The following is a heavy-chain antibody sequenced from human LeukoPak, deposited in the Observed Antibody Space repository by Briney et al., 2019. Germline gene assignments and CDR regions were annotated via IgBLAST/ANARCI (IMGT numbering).Heavy chain of an antibody. Sequence: GGSLRLSCAASGFTFSSYGMHWVRQAPGKGLEWVAFIRYDGSNKYYADSVKGRFTISRDNSKNTLYLQMNSLRAEDTAVYYCAKSWNRIAAAGTFGYWGQGTLVTVSS. D-gene: IGHD6-13*01. CDR2: IRYDGSNK. V-gene: IGHV3-30*02. J-gene: IGHJ4*02. CDR1: GFTFSSYG. CDR3: AKSWNRIAAAGTFGY.